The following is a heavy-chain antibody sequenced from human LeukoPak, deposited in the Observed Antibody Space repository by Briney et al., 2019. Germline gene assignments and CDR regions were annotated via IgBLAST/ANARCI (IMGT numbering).Heavy chain of an antibody. V-gene: IGHV3-64*01. J-gene: IGHJ4*02. CDR3: GGGPGAN. Sequence: GGSLRLSCAASGFTFSSYAMYWVRQAPGKGLEYVSAISSNGGSTYYANSVKGRFTISRDNSKNTLYLQMGSLRAEDMAVYYCGGGPGANRGQGTLVTVSS. CDR2: ISSNGGST. D-gene: IGHD3-10*01. CDR1: GFTFSSYA.